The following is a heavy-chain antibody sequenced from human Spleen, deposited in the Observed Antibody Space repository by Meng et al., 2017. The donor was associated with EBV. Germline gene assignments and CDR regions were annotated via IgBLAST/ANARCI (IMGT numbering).Heavy chain of an antibody. J-gene: IGHJ4*02. Sequence: QVPREHSGPGLVKPSDPLSPPCSVSDVSVTRGEYYWTWIRQSPGKGLEWIGYIHYGGASNYNPSLKSRVTISLDTSKNQFSLRVNAVTAADTAVYFCARGHSSDWDYFFDSWGLGTLVTVSS. D-gene: IGHD6-19*01. CDR2: IHYGGAS. CDR3: ARGHSSDWDYFFDS. V-gene: IGHV4-61*08. CDR1: DVSVTRGEYY.